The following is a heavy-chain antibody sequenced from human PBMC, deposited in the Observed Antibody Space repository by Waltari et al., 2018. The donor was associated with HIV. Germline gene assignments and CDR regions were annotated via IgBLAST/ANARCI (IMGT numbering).Heavy chain of an antibody. D-gene: IGHD2-8*01. CDR1: GYSFTRNF. CDR2: INPSAYPT. V-gene: IGHV1-46*03. CDR3: SRADGVTPHEFDF. Sequence: QVQLVQSGAEVKKPGASVKVSCKASGYSFTRNFMQWVRQAPGAGLEWMGVINPSAYPTSYAPRLQGRSTLTSDTSTSTVYMELSSLRSEDTAVYYCSRADGVTPHEFDFWGQGTLVTVSS. J-gene: IGHJ4*02.